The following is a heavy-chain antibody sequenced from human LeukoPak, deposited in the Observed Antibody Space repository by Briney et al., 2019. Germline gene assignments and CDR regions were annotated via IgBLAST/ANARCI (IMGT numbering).Heavy chain of an antibody. CDR1: GFTFSSYA. J-gene: IGHJ5*02. CDR2: ISGSGGST. Sequence: PGGSLRLSCAASGFTFSSYAMSWVRQAPGKGLEWVSAISGSGGSTYYADSVKGRFTISRDNSKNTPYLQMNSLRAEDTAVYYCAKSGGDYYGSNWFDPWGQGTLVTVSS. D-gene: IGHD3-10*01. V-gene: IGHV3-23*01. CDR3: AKSGGDYYGSNWFDP.